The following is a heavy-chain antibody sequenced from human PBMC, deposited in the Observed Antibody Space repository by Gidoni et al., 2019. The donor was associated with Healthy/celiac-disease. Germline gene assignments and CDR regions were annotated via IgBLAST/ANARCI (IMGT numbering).Heavy chain of an antibody. J-gene: IGHJ4*02. Sequence: EVQLVESGGGLVQPGGSLRLSCAVSGFTFSAYWMHWVRQVPGKGLVWVSAINSDGSITGYVDSVKGRFTISRDNAKNTLYLQMSSLRVEDTAVYYCTRSIEYWGQGTLVTVSS. V-gene: IGHV3-74*01. CDR2: INSDGSIT. CDR3: TRSIEY. CDR1: GFTFSAYW.